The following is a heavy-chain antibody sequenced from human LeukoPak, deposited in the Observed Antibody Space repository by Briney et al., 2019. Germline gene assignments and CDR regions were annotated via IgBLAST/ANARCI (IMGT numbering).Heavy chain of an antibody. CDR3: ARDLGGMISPRYYYGMDV. J-gene: IGHJ6*02. CDR2: ISFDGSNK. Sequence: GRSLRLSCAAFGFTFSSYGMHWVRQAPGKGLEWVAVISFDGSNKYYADSVKGRFTISRDNSKNTLYLQMNSLRAEDTAVYYCARDLGGMISPRYYYGMDVWGQGTTVTVSS. V-gene: IGHV3-30*03. D-gene: IGHD3-22*01. CDR1: GFTFSSYG.